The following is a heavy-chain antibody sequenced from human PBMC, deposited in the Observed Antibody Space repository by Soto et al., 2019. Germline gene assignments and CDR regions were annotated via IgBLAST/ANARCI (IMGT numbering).Heavy chain of an antibody. Sequence: GGSLRLSCSASGFTFSSYAMHWVRQAPGKGLEYVSAISSNGGSTYYADSVKGRFTISRDNSKNTLYLQMSSLRAEDTAVYYCVKWDCSSTSCYGNYYYYGMDVWGQGTTVTVSS. J-gene: IGHJ6*02. V-gene: IGHV3-64D*06. CDR3: VKWDCSSTSCYGNYYYYGMDV. CDR2: ISSNGGST. D-gene: IGHD2-2*01. CDR1: GFTFSSYA.